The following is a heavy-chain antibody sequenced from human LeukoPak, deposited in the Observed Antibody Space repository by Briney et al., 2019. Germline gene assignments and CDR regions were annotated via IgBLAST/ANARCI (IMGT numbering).Heavy chain of an antibody. Sequence: PGGSLRLSCAASGFTFSSYWMTWVRQAPGKGLEWVASIKQDGSEKYYVDSVKGRFTIFRDNAKNSLYLQMNSLRAEDTAVFYCARGYYQFDFWGQGTLVTVSS. V-gene: IGHV3-7*04. CDR3: ARGYYQFDF. D-gene: IGHD2-21*01. J-gene: IGHJ4*02. CDR1: GFTFSSYW. CDR2: IKQDGSEK.